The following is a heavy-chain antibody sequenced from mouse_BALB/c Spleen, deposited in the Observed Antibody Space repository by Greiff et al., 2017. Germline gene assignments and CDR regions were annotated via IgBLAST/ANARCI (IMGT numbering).Heavy chain of an antibody. CDR1: GYSFTGYF. Sequence: VQLQQSGPELVKPGASVKISCTASGYSFTGYFLNWVKPSHGKSLEWIGRINPYNGDTFYNQKFKGKATLTVDKSSSTAHMELLSLTSEDSAVYYCGRSAYYYGSSPIPMDDGGEGTSGTGSA. CDR3: GRSAYYYGSSPIPMDD. J-gene: IGHJ4*01. CDR2: INPYNGDT. V-gene: IGHV1-37*01. D-gene: IGHD1-1*01.